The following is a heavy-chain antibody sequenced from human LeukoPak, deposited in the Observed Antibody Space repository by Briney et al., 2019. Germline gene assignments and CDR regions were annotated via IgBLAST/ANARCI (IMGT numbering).Heavy chain of an antibody. J-gene: IGHJ4*02. CDR1: GYTFAAYF. CDR2: INPNGGDT. Sequence: ASVKVSCKASGYTFAAYFIHWVRQAPGQGLEWMGRINPNGGDTNYAQKFQGRFTMTGDTSISTAYMELSSLRSDDTAMYYCARVGFTTSWSSFDCWGQGTLVTVSS. D-gene: IGHD6-13*01. V-gene: IGHV1-2*06. CDR3: ARVGFTTSWSSFDC.